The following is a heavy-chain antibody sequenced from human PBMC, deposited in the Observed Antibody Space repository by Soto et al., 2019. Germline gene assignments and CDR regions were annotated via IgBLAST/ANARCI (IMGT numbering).Heavy chain of an antibody. J-gene: IGHJ5*02. Sequence: SETLSLTCAVSGGSISGYYWTWIRQPPGKRLEWIGHIFYSGSTTYNPSLKSRVTISVDTSKNQFSLKLSSVTAADTAVYYCARHRSGWSNWFDPWGQGTLVTVSS. CDR1: GGSISGYY. D-gene: IGHD6-19*01. V-gene: IGHV4-59*08. CDR3: ARHRSGWSNWFDP. CDR2: IFYSGST.